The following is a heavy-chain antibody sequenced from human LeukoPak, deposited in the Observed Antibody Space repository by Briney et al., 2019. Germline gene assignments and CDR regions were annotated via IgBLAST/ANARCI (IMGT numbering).Heavy chain of an antibody. CDR2: ISYDGSNK. CDR1: GFTFSNYG. CDR3: ARSRAPIYYYYYGMDV. J-gene: IGHJ6*02. Sequence: GGSLRLSCAASGFTFSNYGMHWVRQAPGKGLEWVTVISYDGSNKYYADSVKGRFTISRDNSKNTLYLQMNSLRAEDTAVYYCARSRAPIYYYYYGMDVWGQGTTVTVSS. V-gene: IGHV3-30*03.